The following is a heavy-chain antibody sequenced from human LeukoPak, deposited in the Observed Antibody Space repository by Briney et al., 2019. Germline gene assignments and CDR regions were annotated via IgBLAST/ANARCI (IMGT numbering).Heavy chain of an antibody. CDR2: IRSKAYGGTT. D-gene: IGHD2-21*02. V-gene: IGHV3-49*03. J-gene: IGHJ4*02. CDR1: GFTFGDYA. CDR3: TRSCCGGDCYSDY. Sequence: PGGSLRLSCTASGFTFGDYAMSWFRQAPGKGLEWVGFIRSKAYGGTTEYAASVKGRFTISRDDSKSIAYLQMNSLKTEDTAVYYCTRSCCGGDCYSDYWGQGTLVTVSS.